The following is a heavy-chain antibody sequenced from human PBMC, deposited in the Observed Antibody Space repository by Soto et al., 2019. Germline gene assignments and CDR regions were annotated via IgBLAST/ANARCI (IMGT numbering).Heavy chain of an antibody. D-gene: IGHD2-15*01. V-gene: IGHV1-69*01. CDR2: VIPIFGTP. CDR3: ARSQGGSSSLDIYYYYYYGMDV. J-gene: IGHJ6*02. CDR1: GGTFSTYA. Sequence: QVQLVQSGAEVKKPGSSVKVSCKAPGGTFSTYAISWVRQAPGQGLEWMGGVIPIFGTPKYAQKCQGRVTITADESTSTGYMELRSVRSEDTAVYYCARSQGGSSSLDIYYYYYYGMDVWGQGTTVTVSS.